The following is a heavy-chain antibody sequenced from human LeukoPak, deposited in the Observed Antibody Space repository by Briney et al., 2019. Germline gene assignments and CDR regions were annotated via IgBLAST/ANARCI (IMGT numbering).Heavy chain of an antibody. CDR2: INHSGST. CDR1: GGSFSGYY. V-gene: IGHV4-34*01. D-gene: IGHD3-10*01. J-gene: IGHJ6*02. Sequence: SETLSLTCAVYGGSFSGYYWSWTRQPPGKGLEWIGEINHSGSTNYNPSLKSRVTISVDTSKNQFSLKLSSVTAADTAVYYCARGPVTMVRGVTPSYYYYYGMDVWGQGTTVTVSS. CDR3: ARGPVTMVRGVTPSYYYYYGMDV.